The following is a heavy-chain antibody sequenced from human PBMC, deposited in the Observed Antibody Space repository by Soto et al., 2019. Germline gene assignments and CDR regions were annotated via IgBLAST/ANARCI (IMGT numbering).Heavy chain of an antibody. Sequence: GSLRLSCAASGFTFSSYSMNWVRQAPGKGLEWVSYISSSSSTIYYADSVKGRFTISRDNAKNSLYLQMNSLRAEDTAVYYCARVMITFGGVTDPPHYWGQGTLVTVSS. V-gene: IGHV3-48*01. D-gene: IGHD3-16*01. CDR2: ISSSSSTI. CDR3: ARVMITFGGVTDPPHY. J-gene: IGHJ4*02. CDR1: GFTFSSYS.